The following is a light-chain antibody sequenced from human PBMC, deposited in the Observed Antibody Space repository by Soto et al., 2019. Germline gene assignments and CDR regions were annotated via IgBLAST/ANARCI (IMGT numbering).Light chain of an antibody. Sequence: QSVLTQPPSASGTPGQRVTISCSGSSSNIGSNTVKWYQQLPGTAPKLLIYSNNQRPSGVPDRFSGSKSGTSASLAISGLQSEDGADYYCAAWDDRLGAVIFGGGTKVTVL. CDR1: SSNIGSNT. CDR2: SNN. CDR3: AAWDDRLGAVI. V-gene: IGLV1-44*01. J-gene: IGLJ2*01.